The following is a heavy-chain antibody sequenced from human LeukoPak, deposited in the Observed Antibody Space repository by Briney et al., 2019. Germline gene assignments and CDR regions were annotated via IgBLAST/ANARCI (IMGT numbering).Heavy chain of an antibody. CDR3: AKECRTIWGSIYS. Sequence: GGSLRLSCAASGFTFSGDAMSSGRQAPGKGLEWVSAISGSGGSTYYADSVKGRFTISRDKSKNTPYLQMNSLRAEDTAACYCAKECRTIWGSIYSWGQGTMVTVSS. D-gene: IGHD2/OR15-2a*01. CDR1: GFTFSGDA. V-gene: IGHV3-23*01. J-gene: IGHJ3*02. CDR2: ISGSGGST.